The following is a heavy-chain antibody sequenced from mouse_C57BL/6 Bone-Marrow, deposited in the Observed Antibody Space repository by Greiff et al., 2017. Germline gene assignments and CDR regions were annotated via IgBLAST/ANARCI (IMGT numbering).Heavy chain of an antibody. D-gene: IGHD2-4*01. J-gene: IGHJ2*01. CDR1: GFNIKDDY. V-gene: IGHV14-4*01. CDR3: TYDYDGDFDY. CDR2: IDPESGDT. Sequence: VQLQQSGAELVRPGASVKLSCTASGFNIKDDYMHWVKQRPEQGLEWIGWIDPESGDTEYASKFQGKATITADTSSNTAYLQLSSLTSEDTAVYYCTYDYDGDFDYWGQGTTLTVSS.